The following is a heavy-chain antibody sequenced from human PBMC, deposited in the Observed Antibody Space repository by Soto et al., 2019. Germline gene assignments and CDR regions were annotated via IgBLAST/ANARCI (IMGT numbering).Heavy chain of an antibody. CDR3: ARDSGPAGGGACDI. J-gene: IGHJ3*02. V-gene: IGHV3-23*01. Sequence: EVQLLESGGGLVQPGGSLRLSCAASGFTFSTHAMIWVRQAPGKGLNWVSTVDVGGGSTYYTDSVKGRFTVSRDNSKNTFYLQLNTLRAEDTAIYFCARDSGPAGGGACDIWGQGTMVTVSS. CDR1: GFTFSTHA. CDR2: VDVGGGST. D-gene: IGHD6-25*01.